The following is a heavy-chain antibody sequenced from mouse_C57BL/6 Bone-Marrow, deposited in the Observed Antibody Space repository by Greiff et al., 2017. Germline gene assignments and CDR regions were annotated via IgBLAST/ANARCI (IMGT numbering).Heavy chain of an antibody. D-gene: IGHD2-5*01. CDR3: ARYSNLPCYFDV. V-gene: IGHV5-16*01. CDR1: GFTFSDYY. Sequence: EVQVVESEGGLVQPGSSMKLSCTASGFTFSDYYMAWVRQVPEKGLEWVANINYDGSSTYYLDSLKSRFIISRDNAKNILYLQMSSLKSEDTATYYCARYSNLPCYFDVWGTGTTVTVSS. J-gene: IGHJ1*03. CDR2: INYDGSST.